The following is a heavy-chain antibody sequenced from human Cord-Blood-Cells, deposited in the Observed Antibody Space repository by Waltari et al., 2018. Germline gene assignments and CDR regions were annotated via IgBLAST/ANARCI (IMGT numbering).Heavy chain of an antibody. CDR1: GFTVSSNY. Sequence: EVQLVESGGGLVQPGGSLRLSCAASGFTVSSNYMSWVRQAQGKGLECGSVFDGGGSTDSANSGKGQVTIARHNCKNTRYLQMNSLRAEDTAVYYCARLLNGAFDIWGQGTMVTVSS. D-gene: IGHD1-26*01. CDR2: FDGGGST. J-gene: IGHJ3*02. V-gene: IGHV3-53*04. CDR3: ARLLNGAFDI.